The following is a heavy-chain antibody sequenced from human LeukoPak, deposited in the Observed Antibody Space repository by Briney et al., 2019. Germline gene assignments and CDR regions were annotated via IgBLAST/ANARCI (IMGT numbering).Heavy chain of an antibody. CDR3: ARQDYSSPEGWFDP. V-gene: IGHV4-39*01. CDR2: MYHSGIT. D-gene: IGHD6-13*01. Sequence: SETLSLTCTVSVGSITTTNYYWAWIRQPPGRGLEWIGSMYHSGITYYNPSLKSRVTMSVDTSKDQFFLKLISVTAADTAVYYCARQDYSSPEGWFDPWGHGTLVTVSS. CDR1: VGSITTTNYY. J-gene: IGHJ5*02.